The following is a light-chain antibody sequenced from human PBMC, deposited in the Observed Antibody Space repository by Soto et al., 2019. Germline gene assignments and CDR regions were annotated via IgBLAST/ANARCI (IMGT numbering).Light chain of an antibody. CDR2: DVS. V-gene: IGLV2-14*01. CDR3: TSYTSDGTYV. Sequence: QSVLTQPASVSWSPGQSITISCTGTSTDVGRYNYVSWYQQHPGKAPKLMVYDVSNRPSWVSNRFSGSKSGITASLTISGLQAEDEADYYCTSYTSDGTYVFGTGTKVTVL. CDR1: STDVGRYNY. J-gene: IGLJ1*01.